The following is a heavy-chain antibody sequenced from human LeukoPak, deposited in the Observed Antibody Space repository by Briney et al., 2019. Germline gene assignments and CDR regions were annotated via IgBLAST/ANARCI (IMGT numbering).Heavy chain of an antibody. CDR1: GFIFSRNG. V-gene: IGHV3-23*01. CDR3: ANLYANGRNDDFDV. Sequence: GGSLRLSCAAPGFIFSRNGMSWVRQVPGKGLEWVSAISGSGGVTYYADSVKGRFTISRDNSENTLYLQMNSLRAEDTAVYYCANLYANGRNDDFDVWGQGTMVTVSS. CDR2: ISGSGGVT. J-gene: IGHJ3*01. D-gene: IGHD2-8*01.